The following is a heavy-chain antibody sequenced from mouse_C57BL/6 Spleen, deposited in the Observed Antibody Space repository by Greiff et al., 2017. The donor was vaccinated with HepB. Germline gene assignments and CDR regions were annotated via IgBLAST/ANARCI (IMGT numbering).Heavy chain of an antibody. CDR2: IDPSDSYT. Sequence: QVQLQQPGAELVMPGASVKLSCKASGYTFTSYWMHWVKQRPGQGLEWIGEIDPSDSYTNYNQKFKGKSTLTVDKSSSKAYMQLSSLTSEDSAVYYCARGPPFDYWGQGTTLTVSS. V-gene: IGHV1-69*01. CDR3: ARGPPFDY. J-gene: IGHJ2*01. CDR1: GYTFTSYW.